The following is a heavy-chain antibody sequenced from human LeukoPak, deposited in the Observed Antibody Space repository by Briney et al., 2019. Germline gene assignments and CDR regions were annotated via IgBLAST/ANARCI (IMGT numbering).Heavy chain of an antibody. J-gene: IGHJ4*02. D-gene: IGHD3-22*01. CDR2: ISTDGGST. V-gene: IGHV3-64*01. CDR1: EFTFNNYA. Sequence: PGGSLRLSCKASEFTFNNYALHWVRQAPGKGLEYVSAISTDGGSTYYGNSVGGRFTISRDNSKNTLYLQMGSLRVEDMAVYYCARALGWASSGPIDYWGQGTLVSVSS. CDR3: ARALGWASSGPIDY.